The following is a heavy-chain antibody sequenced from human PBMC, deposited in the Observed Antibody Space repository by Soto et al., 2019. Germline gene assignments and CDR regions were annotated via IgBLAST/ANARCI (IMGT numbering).Heavy chain of an antibody. D-gene: IGHD3-10*01. V-gene: IGHV4-39*07. J-gene: IGHJ6*02. CDR2: IYYSGST. Sequence: SETLSLTCTVSGGSISSSSYYWGWIRQPPGKGLEWIGSIYYSGSTDYNPSLKSRVTISGDTYKNQFSMKLSSGTATGPAVYYCARCNGFGELLYYYYGMDVWGQGTTVTVSS. CDR1: GGSISSSSYY. CDR3: ARCNGFGELLYYYYGMDV.